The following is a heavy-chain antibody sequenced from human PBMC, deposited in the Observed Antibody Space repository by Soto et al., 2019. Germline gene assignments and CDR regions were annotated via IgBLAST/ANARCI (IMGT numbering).Heavy chain of an antibody. V-gene: IGHV1-18*01. D-gene: IGHD3-22*01. CDR1: GYTFTSYG. Sequence: QVQLVQSGAEVKKPGASVQVSCKASGYTFTSYGITWVRQAPGQGLEWMGWISAYNGKTNYAQKLQGRVTMTTDTSTSTAYLELRSRRSDATAVYYWARGQATMIVVVGDYWGQGTLVTVSS. CDR2: ISAYNGKT. J-gene: IGHJ4*02. CDR3: ARGQATMIVVVGDY.